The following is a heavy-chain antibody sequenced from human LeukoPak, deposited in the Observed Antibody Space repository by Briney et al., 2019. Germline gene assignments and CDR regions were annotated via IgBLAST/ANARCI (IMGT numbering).Heavy chain of an antibody. J-gene: IGHJ4*02. CDR1: GYTFTSYY. D-gene: IGHD3-9*01. CDR3: ARGNFDWLSYYFDY. Sequence: ASVKVSCKASGYTFTSYYMHWVRQAPGQGLEWMGWINPNSGGTNYAQKFQGRVTMTRDTSISTAYMELSRLRSDDTAVYYCARGNFDWLSYYFDYWGQGTLVTVSS. CDR2: INPNSGGT. V-gene: IGHV1-2*02.